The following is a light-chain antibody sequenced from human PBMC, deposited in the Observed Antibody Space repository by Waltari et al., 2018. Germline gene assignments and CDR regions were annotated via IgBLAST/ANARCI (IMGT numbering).Light chain of an antibody. J-gene: IGKJ2*01. V-gene: IGKV3-11*01. CDR2: GAS. CDR1: QSVSSY. CDR3: QQRSNWPPYT. Sequence: EIVLTQSPATLSLSPGERATLSCRASQSVSSYLAWYQQKPGQAPRLLIYGASNRATGIPARFSGSGSGTDFTLTISSLEPEDFAVYYCQQRSNWPPYTCGQGTKLEIK.